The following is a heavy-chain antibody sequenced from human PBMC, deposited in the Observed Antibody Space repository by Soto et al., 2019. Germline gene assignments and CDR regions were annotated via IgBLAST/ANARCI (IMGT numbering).Heavy chain of an antibody. V-gene: IGHV4-61*01. J-gene: IGHJ3*02. CDR1: GGSVSSGSYY. D-gene: IGHD3-3*01. CDR3: AARITTTLDI. Sequence: PSETLSLTCTVSGGSVSSGSYYWSWIRQPPGKGLEWIGYIYYSVSTNYNPSLKSRVTISVDTSKNQFSLKLSSVTAAETAVYYCAARITTTLDIWGQGTMVTVSS. CDR2: IYYSVST.